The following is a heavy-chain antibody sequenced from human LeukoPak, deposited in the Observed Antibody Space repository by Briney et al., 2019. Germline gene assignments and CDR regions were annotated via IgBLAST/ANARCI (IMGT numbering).Heavy chain of an antibody. V-gene: IGHV4-61*02. CDR1: GGSISSGSYY. CDR3: ARSDGEDDAFDI. Sequence: SETLSLTCTVSGGSISSGSYYWSWIRQPAGKGLEWIGRIYASGSTNYNPSLKSRVTISVDTSKNQFSLKLSSVTAADTAVYYCARSDGEDDAFDIWGQGTMVTVSS. CDR2: IYASGST. D-gene: IGHD4-17*01. J-gene: IGHJ3*02.